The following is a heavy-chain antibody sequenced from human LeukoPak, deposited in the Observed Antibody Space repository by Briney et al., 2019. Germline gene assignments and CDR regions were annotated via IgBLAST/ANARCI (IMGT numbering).Heavy chain of an antibody. CDR2: ISYDGTDK. J-gene: IGHJ4*02. V-gene: IGHV3-30*04. D-gene: IGHD3-3*01. CDR3: ARAAPTYYDFWSGSYYFDY. Sequence: GGSLRLSCAASGFTFSSYIIHWVRQAPGKGLEWVAVISYDGTDKYYADSVKGRFTISRDNSKNTLYLQMNSLRAEDTAVYYCARAAPTYYDFWSGSYYFDYWGQGTLVTVSS. CDR1: GFTFSSYI.